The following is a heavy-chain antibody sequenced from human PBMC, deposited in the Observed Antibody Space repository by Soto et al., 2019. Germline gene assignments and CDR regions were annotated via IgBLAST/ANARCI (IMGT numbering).Heavy chain of an antibody. CDR3: ARGNYDILTGYHNVYYYYYMDV. J-gene: IGHJ6*03. CDR2: INHSGST. V-gene: IGHV4-34*01. Sequence: SETLSLTCAVYGGSFSGYYWSWIRQPPGKGLEWIGEINHSGSTNYNPSLKSRVTISVDTSKNQFSLKLSSVTAADTAVYYCARGNYDILTGYHNVYYYYYMDVWGKGTTVTVSS. CDR1: GGSFSGYY. D-gene: IGHD3-9*01.